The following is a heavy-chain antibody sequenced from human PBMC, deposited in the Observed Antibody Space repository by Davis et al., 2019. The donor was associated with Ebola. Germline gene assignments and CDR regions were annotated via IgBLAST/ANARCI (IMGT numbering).Heavy chain of an antibody. J-gene: IGHJ6*02. D-gene: IGHD2-2*01. V-gene: IGHV4-59*12. CDR1: GGSISSYY. Sequence: SETLSLTCTVSGGSISSYYWSWIRQPPGKGLEWIGYIYYSGSTNYNPSLKSRVTISVDTSKNQFSLKLSSVTAADTAVYYCARDSCSSTSCYLYYYYGMDVWGQGTTVTVSS. CDR3: ARDSCSSTSCYLYYYYGMDV. CDR2: IYYSGST.